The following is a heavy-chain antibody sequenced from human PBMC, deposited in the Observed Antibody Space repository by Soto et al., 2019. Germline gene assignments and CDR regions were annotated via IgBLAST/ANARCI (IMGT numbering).Heavy chain of an antibody. CDR3: AREVGATARAFDF. CDR1: GGSFTSNNW. J-gene: IGHJ4*02. Sequence: SETLSLTCAVSGGSFTSNNWWTWVRQPPGQGLEWIGEIYRTGSTNYNPSLKSRVTISLDKSENQFSLKLRSVTAADTAVYFCAREVGATARAFDFWGQGTLVTVSS. V-gene: IGHV4-4*02. D-gene: IGHD1-26*01. CDR2: IYRTGST.